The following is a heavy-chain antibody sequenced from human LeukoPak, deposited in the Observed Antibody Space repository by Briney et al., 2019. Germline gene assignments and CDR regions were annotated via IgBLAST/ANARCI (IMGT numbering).Heavy chain of an antibody. Sequence: GGSLRLSCAASGFTVSSNYMSWVRQAPGKGLEWVSVIYSGGSTYYADSVKGRFTISRDNSKNTVYVQMNSLRAEDTAVYYCASSYGSGSYYNVRFNGMDVWGQGTTVTVSS. J-gene: IGHJ6*02. CDR1: GFTVSSNY. CDR3: ASSYGSGSYYNVRFNGMDV. V-gene: IGHV3-66*01. D-gene: IGHD3-10*01. CDR2: IYSGGST.